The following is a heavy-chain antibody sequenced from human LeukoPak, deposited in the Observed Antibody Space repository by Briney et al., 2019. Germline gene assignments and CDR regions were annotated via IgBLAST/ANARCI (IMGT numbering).Heavy chain of an antibody. V-gene: IGHV1-46*03. Sequence: ASVKVSCKASGYTFTSYYMHRVRQAPGQGLEWMGIINPSGGSTSYAQKFQGRVTMTRDTSTSTVYMELSSLRSEDTAVYYCARDRGYDYYDSSGYYPKDYFDYWGQGTLVTVSS. J-gene: IGHJ4*02. CDR2: INPSGGST. D-gene: IGHD3-22*01. CDR3: ARDRGYDYYDSSGYYPKDYFDY. CDR1: GYTFTSYY.